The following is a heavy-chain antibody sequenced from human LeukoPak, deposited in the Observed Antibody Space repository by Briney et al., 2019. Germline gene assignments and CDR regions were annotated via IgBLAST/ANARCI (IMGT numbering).Heavy chain of an antibody. CDR3: ARGADIWSGYSDH. V-gene: IGHV1-2*02. CDR2: VNPNGGDT. D-gene: IGHD3-3*01. CDR1: GYSIFSTH. J-gene: IGHJ4*02. Sequence: AASVTVSCKSSGYSIFSTHLHWVPQAPGQGLEWMGWVNPNGGDTNYAQKSQGRVTMTRDTSVSTAYMELSGLRSDDTAVYYCARGADIWSGYSDHWRQGTLVSVSS.